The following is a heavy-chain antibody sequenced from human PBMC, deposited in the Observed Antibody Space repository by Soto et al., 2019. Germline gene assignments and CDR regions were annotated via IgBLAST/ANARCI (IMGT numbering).Heavy chain of an antibody. CDR1: GGPINSPDYY. CDR3: ARGISKYSSWYEPHTWCDA. Sequence: QVQLQESGPGLVKPSQTLSLTCNVSGGPINSPDYYWSWIRQSPGKGLEWIGYLYFNGGTQYNPSLRSPVTMSLDTSKKHFALKMRSVTAADTAVYYCARGISKYSSWYEPHTWCDAWSQGALVTVSS. D-gene: IGHD6-13*01. CDR2: LYFNGGT. J-gene: IGHJ5*02. V-gene: IGHV4-30-4*01.